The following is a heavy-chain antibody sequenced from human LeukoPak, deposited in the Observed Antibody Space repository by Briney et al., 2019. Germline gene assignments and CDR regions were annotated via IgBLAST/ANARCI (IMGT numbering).Heavy chain of an antibody. V-gene: IGHV1-69*04. Sequence: GASLKVSCEASGVTFSSYAISWVRQAPGQGLEWMAMVTPILGIANYTQKFQSRVTITADKSTSTAYMELSSLRSEDTAVYYCAREITTFGDYEIWYFDLWGRGTLVTVSS. J-gene: IGHJ2*01. CDR2: VTPILGIA. D-gene: IGHD3-10*01. CDR1: GVTFSSYA. CDR3: AREITTFGDYEIWYFDL.